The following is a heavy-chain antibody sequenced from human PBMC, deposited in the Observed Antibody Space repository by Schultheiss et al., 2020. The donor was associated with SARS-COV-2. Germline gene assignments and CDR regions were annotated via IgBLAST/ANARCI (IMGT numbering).Heavy chain of an antibody. V-gene: IGHV5-10-1*01. CDR1: GYSFTSYW. J-gene: IGHJ6*02. CDR3: ARHSSSRYYYYYGMDV. CDR2: IDPSDSYT. D-gene: IGHD6-6*01. Sequence: GGSLRLSCKGSGYSFTSYWISWVRQMPGKGLEWMGRIDPSDSYTNYSPSFQGHVTISADKSISTAYLQWSSLKASDTAMYYCARHSSSRYYYYYGMDVWGQGTTVTVSS.